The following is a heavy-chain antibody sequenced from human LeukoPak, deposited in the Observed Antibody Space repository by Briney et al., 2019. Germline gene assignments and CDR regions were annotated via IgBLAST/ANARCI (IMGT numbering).Heavy chain of an antibody. CDR1: GYTFTSYY. D-gene: IGHD5-12*01. CDR2: INPSGGST. V-gene: IGHV1-46*01. Sequence: ASVKVSCKASGYTFTSYYMHWVRQAPGQGLEWMGIINPSGGSTSYAQKFQGRVTMTRDTSFTIAHMELSRLTVDDTAVYYCARERNWSYDFWGQGSLVTVSS. CDR3: ARERNWSYDF. J-gene: IGHJ4*02.